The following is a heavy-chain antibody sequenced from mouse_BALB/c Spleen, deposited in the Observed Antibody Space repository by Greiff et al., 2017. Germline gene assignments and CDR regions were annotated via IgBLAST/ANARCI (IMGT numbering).Heavy chain of an antibody. V-gene: IGHV14-4*02. Sequence: EVQLQQSGAELVRSGASVKLSCTASGFNIKDYYMHWVKQRPEQGLEWIGWIDPENGDTEYAPKFQGKATMTADTSSNTAYLQLSSLTSEDTAVYYCNAFGPYGNFFAYWGQGTLVTVSA. CDR3: NAFGPYGNFFAY. J-gene: IGHJ3*01. D-gene: IGHD2-1*01. CDR2: IDPENGDT. CDR1: GFNIKDYY.